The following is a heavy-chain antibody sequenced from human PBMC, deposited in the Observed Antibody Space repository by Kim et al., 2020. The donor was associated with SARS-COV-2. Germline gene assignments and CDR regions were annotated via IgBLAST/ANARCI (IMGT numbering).Heavy chain of an antibody. CDR1: GGSISSGGYY. CDR3: ARVREVAFDI. V-gene: IGHV4-31*03. CDR2: IYYSGST. Sequence: SETPSLTCTVSGGSISSGGYYWSWIRQHPGKGLEWIGYIYYSGSTYYNPSLKSRVTISVDTSKNQFSLKLSSVTAADTAVYYCARVREVAFDIWGQGTMVTVSS. J-gene: IGHJ3*02.